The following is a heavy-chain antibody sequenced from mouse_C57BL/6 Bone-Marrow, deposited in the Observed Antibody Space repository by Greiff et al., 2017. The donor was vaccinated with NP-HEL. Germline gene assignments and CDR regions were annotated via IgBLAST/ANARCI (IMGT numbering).Heavy chain of an antibody. CDR1: GYTFTSYG. Sequence: QVQLQQSGAELARPGASVKLSCKASGYTFTSYGISWVKQRTGQGLEWIGEIYPRSGNTYYNEKFKGKATLTADKSYSTAYMELRSLTSEDSAVDVCARSGPGSSYVDWYFDVWDTGTTVTVSS. CDR2: IYPRSGNT. CDR3: ARSGPGSSYVDWYFDV. V-gene: IGHV1-81*01. D-gene: IGHD1-1*01. J-gene: IGHJ1*03.